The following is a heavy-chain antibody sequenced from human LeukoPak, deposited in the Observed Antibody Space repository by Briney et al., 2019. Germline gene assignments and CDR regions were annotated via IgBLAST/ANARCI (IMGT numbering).Heavy chain of an antibody. V-gene: IGHV4-59*01. D-gene: IGHD3-9*01. CDR1: GGSISYYY. J-gene: IGHJ5*02. Sequence: SEAVSLTCTVSGGSISYYYWTWIRQSPGKGLEWIGQIYYTGSTYYNPSLKRRVTISVDTSRNQFSLNLTSVTAADTAVYYCARGGTYNDILPFDPWGQGTLVSAS. CDR2: IYYTGST. CDR3: ARGGTYNDILPFDP.